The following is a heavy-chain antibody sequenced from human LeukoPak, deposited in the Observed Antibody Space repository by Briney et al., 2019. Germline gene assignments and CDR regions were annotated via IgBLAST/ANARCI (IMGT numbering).Heavy chain of an antibody. Sequence: GGSLRLSCAASGFSFSSHSVYWVRQAPGKGLEWISLISGSGGNTKYADSVKGRFTTSRDNSKSTLYLQMNSLRAEDTAVYYCAKGPRWLGIAYFDYRGQGTLVTVSS. D-gene: IGHD5-24*01. J-gene: IGHJ4*02. V-gene: IGHV3-23*01. CDR1: GFSFSSHS. CDR2: ISGSGGNT. CDR3: AKGPRWLGIAYFDY.